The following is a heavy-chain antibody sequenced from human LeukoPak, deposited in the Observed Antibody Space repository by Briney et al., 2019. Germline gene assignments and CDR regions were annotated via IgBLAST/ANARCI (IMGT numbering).Heavy chain of an antibody. V-gene: IGHV1-2*02. CDR3: ARGDWFDP. D-gene: IGHD2-21*01. CDR1: GYSFTAFY. J-gene: IGHJ5*02. Sequence: ASVKVSCKTSGYSFTAFYIHWVRQAPGQGLEWMGWIHPRRGDTNYAQKFQGRVTMTRDTSISTAYLDLSSLRSDDTAVYYCARGDWFDPWGQGTLVTVSS. CDR2: IHPRRGDT.